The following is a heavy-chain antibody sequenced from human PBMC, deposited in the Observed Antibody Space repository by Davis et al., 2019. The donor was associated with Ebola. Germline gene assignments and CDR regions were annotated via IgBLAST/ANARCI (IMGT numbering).Heavy chain of an antibody. D-gene: IGHD6-19*01. CDR1: GFTFTNYG. J-gene: IGHJ3*02. CDR3: ARTEWLVYAFDI. V-gene: IGHV3-33*01. CDR2: IWYDGSEK. Sequence: GGSLRLSCAASGFTFTNYGMHWVRQAPGKGLEWVAVIWYDGSEKYYADSVKGRFTISRDNSKNTLYLQMNSLGAEDTAVYYCARTEWLVYAFDIWGQGTMVTVSS.